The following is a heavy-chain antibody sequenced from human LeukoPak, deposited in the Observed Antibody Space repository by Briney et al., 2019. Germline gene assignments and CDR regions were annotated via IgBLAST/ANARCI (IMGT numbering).Heavy chain of an antibody. CDR1: GYTFTGYY. J-gene: IGHJ4*02. V-gene: IGHV1-18*04. D-gene: IGHD2-2*01. CDR3: ARSVVVVPAAMPFDY. CDR2: ISAYNGNT. Sequence: WASVKVSCKASGYTFTGYYMHWVRQAPGQGLEWMGWISAYNGNTNYAQKLQGRVTMTTDTSTSTAYMELRSLRSDDTAVYYCARSVVVVPAAMPFDYWGQGTLVTVSS.